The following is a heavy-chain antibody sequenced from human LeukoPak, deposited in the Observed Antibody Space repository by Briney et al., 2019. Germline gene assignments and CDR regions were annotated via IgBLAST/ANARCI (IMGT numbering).Heavy chain of an antibody. CDR1: GFTFSSYG. D-gene: IGHD6-13*01. Sequence: PGGSLRLSCAASGFTFSSYGMHWVRQAPGKGLEWVAFIRYDGSNKYYADSVKGRFTISRDNSKNTLYLQMNSLRAEDTALYYCARDYDSSSWYEYWGQGTLVTVSS. CDR2: IRYDGSNK. CDR3: ARDYDSSSWYEY. V-gene: IGHV3-30*02. J-gene: IGHJ4*02.